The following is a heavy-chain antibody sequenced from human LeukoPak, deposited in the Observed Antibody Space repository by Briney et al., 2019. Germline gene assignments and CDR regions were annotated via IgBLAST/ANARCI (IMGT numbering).Heavy chain of an antibody. J-gene: IGHJ4*02. Sequence: GASVKVSCKGSGSTFTDYYMHWVRQAPGQGLEWMGWINPNSGGTNSAQKFQGRVTMTRDTSVSILYMELSSLRSDDTAVYYCARQVGATMGYGYWGQGTLVTVSS. CDR1: GSTFTDYY. CDR2: INPNSGGT. V-gene: IGHV1-2*02. CDR3: ARQVGATMGYGY. D-gene: IGHD1-26*01.